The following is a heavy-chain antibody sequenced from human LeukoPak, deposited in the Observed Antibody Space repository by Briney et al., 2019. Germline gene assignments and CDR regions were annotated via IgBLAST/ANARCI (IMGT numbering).Heavy chain of an antibody. J-gene: IGHJ4*02. D-gene: IGHD2-2*01. CDR3: AKDGLGYCSSTSCYLDY. V-gene: IGHV3-30*18. CDR2: ISYDGSNK. Sequence: GGSLRLSCAASGFTFSSYGMHWVRQAPGKGLGWVAVISYDGSNKYYADSVKGRFTISRDNSKNTLYLQMNSLRAEDTAVYYCAKDGLGYCSSTSCYLDYWGQGTLVTVSS. CDR1: GFTFSSYG.